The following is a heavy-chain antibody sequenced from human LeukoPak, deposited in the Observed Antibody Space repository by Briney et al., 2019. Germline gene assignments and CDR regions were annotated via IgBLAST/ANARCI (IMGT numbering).Heavy chain of an antibody. J-gene: IGHJ4*02. Sequence: GGSLRLSCAASGFTFSSYAMHWVRQAPGKGLEYVSAISSNGGSTYYANSVKGGFTISRNNSKNTLYLQMGSLRAEDMAVYYCARALAYCGGDCYSGLDYWGQGTLVTVSS. V-gene: IGHV3-64*01. CDR1: GFTFSSYA. D-gene: IGHD2-21*02. CDR2: ISSNGGST. CDR3: ARALAYCGGDCYSGLDY.